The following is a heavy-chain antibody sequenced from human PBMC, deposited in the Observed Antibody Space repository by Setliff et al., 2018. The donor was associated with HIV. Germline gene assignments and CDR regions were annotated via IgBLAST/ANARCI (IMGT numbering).Heavy chain of an antibody. J-gene: IGHJ6*03. CDR2: MNPKTGNT. V-gene: IGHV1-8*02. D-gene: IGHD3-3*01. Sequence: RASVKVSCKASGYTFNNYDIHWVRQATGEGLEWMGWMNPKTGNTGYAQKFQDRVTLTRNTSISIAYMELSGLTSEDTAVYYCARALAGGPYYDFWSGSYRDQYNYMDVWGKGTKVTVSS. CDR3: ARALAGGPYYDFWSGSYRDQYNYMDV. CDR1: GYTFNNYD.